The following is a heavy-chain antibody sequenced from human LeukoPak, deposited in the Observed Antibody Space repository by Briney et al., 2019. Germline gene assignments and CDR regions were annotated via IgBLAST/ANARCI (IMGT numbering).Heavy chain of an antibody. V-gene: IGHV3-30-3*01. J-gene: IGHJ4*02. D-gene: IGHD5-12*01. CDR1: GFTFSSYA. CDR2: ISYDGSNK. Sequence: GGSLRLSCAASGFTFSSYAMHWVRQAPGKGLEWVAVISYDGSNKYYADSVKGRFTISRDNSKNTLYLQMNSLRAEDTAVYYCARAARGYSGYVVYWGQGTLVTVSS. CDR3: ARAARGYSGYVVY.